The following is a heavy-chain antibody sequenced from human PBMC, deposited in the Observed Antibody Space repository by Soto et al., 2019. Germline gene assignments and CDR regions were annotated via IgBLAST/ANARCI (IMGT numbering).Heavy chain of an antibody. CDR1: GFIFSSSA. CDR2: ISGSGGSI. CDR3: AKGGGDSLRYGMDV. J-gene: IGHJ6*02. D-gene: IGHD2-21*02. V-gene: IGHV3-23*01. Sequence: EVQLLDSGGGLVQPGGALRLSCSASGFIFSSSAMNWVRQAPGKGLEWVSAISGSGGSIYYADSVKGRFTIPRDNSKTRLYLQMDSLRAEDTAVYYCAKGGGDSLRYGMDVWGQGTTVTVSS.